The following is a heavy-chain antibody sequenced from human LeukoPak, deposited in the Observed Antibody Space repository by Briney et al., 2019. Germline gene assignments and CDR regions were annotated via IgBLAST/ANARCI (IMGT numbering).Heavy chain of an antibody. D-gene: IGHD6-19*01. V-gene: IGHV4-4*02. Sequence: SGTLSLTCAVSGGSISSSNWWSWVRQPPGKGLEWIGEIYHSGSTNYNPSLKSRVTISVDTSKNQFSLKLSSVTAADTAVYYCARLNSSGWYYYYYYMDVWGKGTTVTISS. CDR1: GGSISSSNW. J-gene: IGHJ6*03. CDR2: IYHSGST. CDR3: ARLNSSGWYYYYYYMDV.